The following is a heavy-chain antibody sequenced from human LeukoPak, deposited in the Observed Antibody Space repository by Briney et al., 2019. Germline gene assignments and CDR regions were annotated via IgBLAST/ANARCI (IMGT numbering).Heavy chain of an antibody. D-gene: IGHD5-18*01. CDR3: ARHSSGYSYGWGVDY. J-gene: IGHJ4*02. CDR2: IYYSGST. V-gene: IGHV4-59*08. Sequence: PSETLSLTCTVSGGSISSYYWSWIRQPPGKGLEWVGHIYYSGSTNYNPSLKSRVTISVDTSKNQFSLKLSSVTAADTAVYYCARHSSGYSYGWGVDYWGQGTLVTVSS. CDR1: GGSISSYY.